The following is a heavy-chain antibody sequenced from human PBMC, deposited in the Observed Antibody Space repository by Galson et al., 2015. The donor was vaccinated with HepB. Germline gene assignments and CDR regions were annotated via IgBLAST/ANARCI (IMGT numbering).Heavy chain of an antibody. V-gene: IGHV4-39*01. D-gene: IGHD3-22*01. Sequence: SETLSLTCTVSGGSISSSSYYWGWIRQPPGKGLEWIGSIYYSGSTYYNPSLKGRVTISVDTSKNQFSLKLSSVTAADTAVYYCARHSHYYDNHNWFDPWGRGTLVTVSS. CDR1: GGSISSSSYY. CDR3: ARHSHYYDNHNWFDP. J-gene: IGHJ5*02. CDR2: IYYSGST.